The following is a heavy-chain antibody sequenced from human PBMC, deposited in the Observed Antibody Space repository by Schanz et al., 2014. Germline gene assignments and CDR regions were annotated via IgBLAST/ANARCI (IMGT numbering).Heavy chain of an antibody. CDR1: GFTFFTYN. D-gene: IGHD3-9*01. Sequence: EVQLVESGGGLVQPGRSLRLSCAASGFTFFTYNMNWVRQAPGRGLEWVSYISSSSTTMYYADSVKGRFTISRDNAKSSLYLQMNSLRDEDTAVYYCARDHPHRGVTGYYNDVWGQGSTVTVSS. J-gene: IGHJ6*02. CDR2: ISSSSTTM. CDR3: ARDHPHRGVTGYYNDV. V-gene: IGHV3-48*02.